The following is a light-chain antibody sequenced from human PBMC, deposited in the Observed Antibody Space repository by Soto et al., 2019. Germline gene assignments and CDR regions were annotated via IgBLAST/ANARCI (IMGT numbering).Light chain of an antibody. J-gene: IGKJ1*01. Sequence: DIQMTQSPSTLSASVGDRVTVTCRTSQSISRWLARYQQKPGTAPKLLIYDAATLESGVPSRFSGSGSETDFTLTISSLQPDDFATYYCQQYSLYPWTFGQGTKVEI. CDR3: QQYSLYPWT. CDR2: DAA. V-gene: IGKV1-5*01. CDR1: QSISRW.